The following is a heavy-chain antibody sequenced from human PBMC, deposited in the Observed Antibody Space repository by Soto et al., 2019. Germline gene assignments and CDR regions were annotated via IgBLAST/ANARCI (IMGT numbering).Heavy chain of an antibody. CDR1: GFTFSSYS. V-gene: IGHV3-48*02. CDR2: ISSSSSTI. J-gene: IGHJ4*02. Sequence: SLRLSCAASGFTFSSYSMNWVRQAPGKGLEWVSYISSSSSTIYYADSVKGRFTISRDNAKNSLYLQMNSLRDEDTAVYYCARGPNWKDEGVDYWGQGTLVTVSS. D-gene: IGHD1-1*01. CDR3: ARGPNWKDEGVDY.